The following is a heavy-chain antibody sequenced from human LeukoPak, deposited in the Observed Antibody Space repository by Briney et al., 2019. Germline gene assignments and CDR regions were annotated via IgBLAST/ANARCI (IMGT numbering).Heavy chain of an antibody. CDR3: ARAGGSYSTAFDY. J-gene: IGHJ4*02. CDR2: ISSSSSTI. CDR1: GFTFSSYS. Sequence: GGSLRLSCATSGFTFSSYSMNWVRQAPGKGLEWVSYISSSSSTIYYADSVKGRFTISRDNAKNSLYLQMNSLRAEDTAVYYCARAGGSYSTAFDYWGQGTLVTVSS. V-gene: IGHV3-48*01. D-gene: IGHD1-26*01.